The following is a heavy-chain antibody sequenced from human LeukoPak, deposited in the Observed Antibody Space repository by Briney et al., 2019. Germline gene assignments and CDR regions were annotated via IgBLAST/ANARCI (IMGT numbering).Heavy chain of an antibody. Sequence: KPSETLSLTCAVYGGSLSGYYWRWIRQPPGKGRVWIGEINHSGSNNYHASLKSRVTISGDTSKNQFSVKMSSVTAADPAVYYCARGLISGVASTHGYYCYGMDVWGQGTTVTVSS. J-gene: IGHJ6*02. CDR3: ARGLISGVASTHGYYCYGMDV. D-gene: IGHD3-3*01. V-gene: IGHV4-34*01. CDR2: INHSGSN. CDR1: GGSLSGYY.